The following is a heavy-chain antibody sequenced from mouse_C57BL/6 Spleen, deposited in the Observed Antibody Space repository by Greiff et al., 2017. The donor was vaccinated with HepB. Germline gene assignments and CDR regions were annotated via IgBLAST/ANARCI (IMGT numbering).Heavy chain of an antibody. CDR1: GYSFPSYY. J-gene: IGHJ3*01. D-gene: IGHD1-1*01. CDR2: IYPGSGNT. V-gene: IGHV1-66*01. CDR3: ARDTTVADEFGFAY. Sequence: QVQLQQSGPELVKPGASVKISCKASGYSFPSYYIHWVKQRPGQGLEWIGWIYPGSGNTKYNEKFKGKATLTADTSSSTAYMQLSSLTSEDSAVYYCARDTTVADEFGFAYWGQGTLVTVSA.